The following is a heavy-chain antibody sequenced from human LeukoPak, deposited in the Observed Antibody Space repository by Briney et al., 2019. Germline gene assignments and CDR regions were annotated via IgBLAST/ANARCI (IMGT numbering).Heavy chain of an antibody. J-gene: IGHJ4*02. CDR3: ARESLGGYIGEKYYFDY. D-gene: IGHD3-10*01. V-gene: IGHV6-1*01. CDR2: TYYRSKWYN. CDR1: GDSVSSNSAA. Sequence: SQTLPLTCAISGDSVSSNSAAWNWIRQSPSRGLEWLGRTYYRSKWYNDYAVSVKSRITINPDTSKNQFSLQLNSVTPEDTAVYYCARESLGGYIGEKYYFDYWGQGTLVTVSS.